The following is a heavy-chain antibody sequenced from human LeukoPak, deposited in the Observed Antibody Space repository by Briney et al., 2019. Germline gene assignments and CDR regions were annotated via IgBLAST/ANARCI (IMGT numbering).Heavy chain of an antibody. J-gene: IGHJ5*02. D-gene: IGHD3-16*01. CDR1: GGSVNSGSGSYY. V-gene: IGHV4-61*01. Sequence: ASETLSLTCTVSGGSVNSGSGSYYWSWIRQPPGKGLEWIGYIYYSGSTNYNPSLKSRVTISVDTSKNQFSLRLSSVTAADTAVYFCARGDYYDGGGRNWFDPWGQGTLVTVSS. CDR2: IYYSGST. CDR3: ARGDYYDGGGRNWFDP.